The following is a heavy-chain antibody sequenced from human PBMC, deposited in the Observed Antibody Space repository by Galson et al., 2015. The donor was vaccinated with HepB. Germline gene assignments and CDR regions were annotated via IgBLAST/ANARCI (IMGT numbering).Heavy chain of an antibody. CDR3: AKIVLDYYDSSGYYYEAGYFDY. CDR1: GFTFSSYG. D-gene: IGHD3-22*01. V-gene: IGHV3-30*18. CDR2: ISYDGSNK. Sequence: SLRLSCAASGFTFSSYGMHWVRQAPGKGLEWVAVISYDGSNKYYADSVKGRFTISRDNSKNTLYLQMNSLRAEDTAVYYCAKIVLDYYDSSGYYYEAGYFDYWGQGTLVTVSS. J-gene: IGHJ4*02.